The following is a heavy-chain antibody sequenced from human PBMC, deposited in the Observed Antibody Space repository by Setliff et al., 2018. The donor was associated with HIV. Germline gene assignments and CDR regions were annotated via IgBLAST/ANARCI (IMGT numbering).Heavy chain of an antibody. CDR3: ARVLAAYLDV. V-gene: IGHV4-34*01. CDR1: GGSLSGYY. D-gene: IGHD2-15*01. J-gene: IGHJ6*03. Sequence: SETLSLTCAVYGGSLSGYYWSWIRQPPGKGLEWIGETNHSGSTNYNPSLKSRVTISVDTSKNQFSLNLSSVTAADTAVYFCARVLAAYLDVWGKGTTVTVSS. CDR2: TNHSGST.